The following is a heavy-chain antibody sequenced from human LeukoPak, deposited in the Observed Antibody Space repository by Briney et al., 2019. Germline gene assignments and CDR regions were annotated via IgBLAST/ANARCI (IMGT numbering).Heavy chain of an antibody. CDR3: ATTLPALYDSSGHPWYYFDY. D-gene: IGHD3-22*01. CDR1: GYTLTELS. CDR2: FDPEDGET. V-gene: IGHV1-24*01. J-gene: IGHJ4*02. Sequence: ASVKVSCKVSGYTLTELSMHWVRQAPGKGLEWMGDFDPEDGETIYAQKFQGRVTMTEDTSTDTAYMELSSLRSEDTAVYYCATTLPALYDSSGHPWYYFDYWGQGTLVTVSS.